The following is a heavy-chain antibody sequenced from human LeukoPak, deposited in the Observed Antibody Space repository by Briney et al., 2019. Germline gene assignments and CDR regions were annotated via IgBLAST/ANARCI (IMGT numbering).Heavy chain of an antibody. Sequence: ASVKVSCKASGGTFSSYAISWVRQAPGQGLEWMGGIIPIFGTANYAQKFQGRVTITTDESTSTAYMELSSLRSEDTAVYYCAGPPNYYGSGSPLYYYYGMDVWGQGTTVTVSS. CDR2: IIPIFGTA. V-gene: IGHV1-69*05. CDR3: AGPPNYYGSGSPLYYYYGMDV. CDR1: GGTFSSYA. J-gene: IGHJ6*02. D-gene: IGHD3-10*01.